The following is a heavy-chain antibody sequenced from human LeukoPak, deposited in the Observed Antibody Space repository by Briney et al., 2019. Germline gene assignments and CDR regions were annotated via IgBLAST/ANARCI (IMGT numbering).Heavy chain of an antibody. J-gene: IGHJ6*02. CDR1: GFTFNSYG. D-gene: IGHD6-13*01. CDR2: ISYDGSNK. Sequence: GGSLRLSCAASGFTFNSYGMHWVRQAPGKGLEWVAVISYDGSNKYYADSVKGRFTISRDNSKNTLYLQMSSLRAEDTAVYYCAKDRVAAAGGSYYYGMDVRGQGTTVTVSS. CDR3: AKDRVAAAGGSYYYGMDV. V-gene: IGHV3-30*18.